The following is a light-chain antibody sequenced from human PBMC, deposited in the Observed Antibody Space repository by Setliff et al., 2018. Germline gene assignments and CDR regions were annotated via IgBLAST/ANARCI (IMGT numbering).Light chain of an antibody. Sequence: DIQMTQSPSTLSASVGDRVTINCRASHIITNWLAWYQQKPGKAPNLLIYKASALETGVPSRFSGSGSGTDFTLTISNLQPDDFATYFCQQYHSFPLTFGGGTRWIS. J-gene: IGKJ4*01. CDR2: KAS. V-gene: IGKV1-5*03. CDR3: QQYHSFPLT. CDR1: HIITNW.